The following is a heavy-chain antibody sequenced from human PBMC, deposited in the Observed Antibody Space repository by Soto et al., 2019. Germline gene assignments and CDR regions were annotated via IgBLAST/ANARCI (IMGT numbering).Heavy chain of an antibody. CDR1: GCTISNYA. Sequence: GGSLRLSCSASGCTISNYALDWVCQAPGKGLEYVKGISNNGGTTNYADSVNDRVTISGDNSKNTLYLKMSSLRAADTAVYYCVKQKGRAICVNPPDYWGQGTLVTVSS. V-gene: IGHV3-64D*06. J-gene: IGHJ4*02. D-gene: IGHD1-26*01. CDR2: ISNNGGTT. CDR3: VKQKGRAICVNPPDY.